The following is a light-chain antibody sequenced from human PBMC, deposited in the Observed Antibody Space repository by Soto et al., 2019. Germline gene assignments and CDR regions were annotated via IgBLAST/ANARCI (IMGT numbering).Light chain of an antibody. J-gene: IGKJ1*01. CDR3: QQYNSYPRT. CDR1: QSISSW. CDR2: KAS. Sequence: DIQMTQSPSTLSASVGDRVTITCRASQSISSWLAWYQQKPGKAPKLLIYKASSLESGVPSRFSASGSGTEFPLTTSSLQPDDLALYYGQQYNSYPRTFGKGTKVEIK. V-gene: IGKV1-5*03.